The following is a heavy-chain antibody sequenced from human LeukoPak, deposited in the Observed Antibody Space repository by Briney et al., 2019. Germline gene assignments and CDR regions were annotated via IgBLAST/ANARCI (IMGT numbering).Heavy chain of an antibody. CDR3: ARATTDYYDSSGYQYYFDY. V-gene: IGHV4-61*02. CDR2: MHSSGRT. D-gene: IGHD3-22*01. CDR1: GASISSGSYY. Sequence: SETLSLTCTVSGASISSGSYYWTWIRQPAGKGLEWIGRMHSSGRTSYSPSLKSRVTISVDKSKNQFSLKLSSVTAADTAVYYCARATTDYYDSSGYQYYFDYWGQGTLVTVSS. J-gene: IGHJ4*02.